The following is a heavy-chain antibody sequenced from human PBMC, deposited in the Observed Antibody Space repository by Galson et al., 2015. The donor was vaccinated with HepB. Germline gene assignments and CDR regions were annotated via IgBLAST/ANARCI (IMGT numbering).Heavy chain of an antibody. CDR2: LNQYGSVM. D-gene: IGHD3-22*01. V-gene: IGHV3-7*03. Sequence: SLRLSCASSGFTFSNHWMSWVRPAPGKRPEWVANLNQYGSVMYYVDSVKGRFTISRDNAKNSLYLQMNSLRAEDTAVYFCARENDRSGFYPTDCWGQGTLVTVSS. CDR3: ARENDRSGFYPTDC. CDR1: GFTFSNHW. J-gene: IGHJ4*02.